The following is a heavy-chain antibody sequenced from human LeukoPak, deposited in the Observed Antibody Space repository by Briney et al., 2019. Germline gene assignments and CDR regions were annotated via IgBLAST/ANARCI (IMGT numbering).Heavy chain of an antibody. J-gene: IGHJ6*02. D-gene: IGHD2-21*02. CDR2: IYYSGST. V-gene: IGHV4-39*01. CDR1: GGSISSSSYY. CDR3: ASFRCGGDCSLYYYGMDV. Sequence: SETLSLTCTVSGGSISSSSYYWGWIRQPPGKGLEWIGSIYYSGSTYYNPSLKSRATISVDTSKNQFSLKLSSVTAADTAVYYCASFRCGGDCSLYYYGMDVWGQGTTVTVSS.